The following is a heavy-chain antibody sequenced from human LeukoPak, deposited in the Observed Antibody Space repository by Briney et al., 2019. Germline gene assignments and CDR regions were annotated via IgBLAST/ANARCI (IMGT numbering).Heavy chain of an antibody. CDR2: IYTSGSA. V-gene: IGHV4-4*07. J-gene: IGHJ3*01. Sequence: PSETLSLTCTVPGASISRKYWSWLRQQARKGLEWIGRIYTSGSANNNPSLNSRVFMSVDTSKSQVSLRLSSVTAADTAMYYCASRGDGKNYDAFDVWGQGTMVTVSS. D-gene: IGHD5-24*01. CDR3: ASRGDGKNYDAFDV. CDR1: GASISRKY.